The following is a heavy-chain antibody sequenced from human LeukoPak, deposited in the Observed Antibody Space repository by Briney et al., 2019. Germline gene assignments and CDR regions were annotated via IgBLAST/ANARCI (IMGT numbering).Heavy chain of an antibody. D-gene: IGHD6-19*01. J-gene: IGHJ6*02. Sequence: PSETLSLTCTVSGGSISSGGYYWSWIRQHPGKGLEWIGYIYYSGSTYYNPSLKSRVTISVDRSKNQFSLKLSSVTAADTAVYYCARTYSGWYGPHYGMDVWGQGTTVTVSS. V-gene: IGHV4-31*03. CDR3: ARTYSGWYGPHYGMDV. CDR2: IYYSGST. CDR1: GGSISSGGYY.